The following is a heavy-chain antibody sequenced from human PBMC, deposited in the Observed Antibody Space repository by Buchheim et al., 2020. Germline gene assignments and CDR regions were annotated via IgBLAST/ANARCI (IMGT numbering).Heavy chain of an antibody. CDR3: AREVDTAMVGRDYYYYGMDV. J-gene: IGHJ6*02. CDR2: ISYDGSNK. D-gene: IGHD5-18*01. CDR1: GFTFSSYA. V-gene: IGHV3-30-3*01. Sequence: QVQLVESGGGVVQPGRSLRLSCAASGFTFSSYAMHWVRQAPGKGLEWVAVISYDGSNKYYADSVKGRFTISRDNSKNTLYLQMNSLRAEDTAVYYCAREVDTAMVGRDYYYYGMDVWGQGTT.